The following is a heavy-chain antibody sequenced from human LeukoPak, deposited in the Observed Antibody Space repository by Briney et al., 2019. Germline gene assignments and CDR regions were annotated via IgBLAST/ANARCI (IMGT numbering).Heavy chain of an antibody. CDR3: ARGGLRLPFDL. V-gene: IGHV3-30*14. CDR2: ISYDGTNK. Sequence: GGSLRLSCAASGFTFSNFAMHWVRQAPGKGLEWVAVISYDGTNKYYIDSVKGRFTISRDNSKNTLYLQMNSLRAEDTAVYYCARGGLRLPFDLWGRGTLVTVSS. J-gene: IGHJ2*01. CDR1: GFTFSNFA.